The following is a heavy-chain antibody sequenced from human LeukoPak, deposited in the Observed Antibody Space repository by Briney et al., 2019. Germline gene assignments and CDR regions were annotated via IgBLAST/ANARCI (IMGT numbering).Heavy chain of an antibody. Sequence: GESLRLSCAASGFTFSDYYMSWIRQAPGKGLEWVSYISSSGSTIYYADSVKGRFTISRDNAKNSLYLQMNSLRAEDTAVYYCASAEYADSSPFDYWGQGTLVTVSS. D-gene: IGHD6-13*01. CDR3: ASAEYADSSPFDY. J-gene: IGHJ4*02. CDR2: ISSSGSTI. CDR1: GFTFSDYY. V-gene: IGHV3-11*04.